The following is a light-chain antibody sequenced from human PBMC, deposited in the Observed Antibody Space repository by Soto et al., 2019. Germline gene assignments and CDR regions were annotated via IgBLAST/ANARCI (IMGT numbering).Light chain of an antibody. V-gene: IGKV3-20*01. CDR1: QSVNSNY. J-gene: IGKJ3*01. CDR3: HQYGTSPFT. Sequence: EIVLTQSPGTLSLSPGERATLSCRASQSVNSNYLAWLQHKPGQAPRFLIYGASSRAAGIPDRFSGSGSGTDFTLSISSLEPEDFAMYYCHQYGTSPFTFGPGTNVDIK. CDR2: GAS.